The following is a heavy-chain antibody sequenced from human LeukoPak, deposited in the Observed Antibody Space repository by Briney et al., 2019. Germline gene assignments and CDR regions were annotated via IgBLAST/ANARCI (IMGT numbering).Heavy chain of an antibody. Sequence: PGGSLRLSCAVSGFTFSSYAMHWVRQAPGKGLEWVAVISYDGSNKYYADSVKGRFTISRDNSKNTLYLQMNSLRAEDTAVYYCARDRDGSSHAFDYWGQGTLVTVSS. D-gene: IGHD1-26*01. J-gene: IGHJ4*02. CDR2: ISYDGSNK. CDR1: GFTFSSYA. V-gene: IGHV3-30-3*01. CDR3: ARDRDGSSHAFDY.